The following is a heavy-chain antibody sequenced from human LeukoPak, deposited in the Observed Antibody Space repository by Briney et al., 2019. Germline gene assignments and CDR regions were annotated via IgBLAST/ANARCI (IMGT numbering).Heavy chain of an antibody. CDR3: TKSGAPDPY. Sequence: GSLRLSCAASGFTVSTNDMSWVRQAPAKGVEGVSVLYSGGSTSYADSVKGRFTISRDNSKNTLYLQMNSLRAGDTAVYYCTKSGAPDPYWGQGTMVTVSS. V-gene: IGHV3-53*01. J-gene: IGHJ3*01. CDR1: GFTVSTND. D-gene: IGHD1-26*01. CDR2: LYSGGST.